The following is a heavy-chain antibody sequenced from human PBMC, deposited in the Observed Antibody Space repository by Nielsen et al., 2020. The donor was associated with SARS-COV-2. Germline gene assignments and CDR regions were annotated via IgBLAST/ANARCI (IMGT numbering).Heavy chain of an antibody. CDR2: ISGSGGST. CDR1: GFSVSGNY. J-gene: IGHJ4*02. V-gene: IGHV3-23*01. CDR3: AKDLPTNVVVAATAVTTLRYFDY. Sequence: GESLKISCAASGFSVSGNYMSWVRQAPGKGLEWVSAISGSGGSTYYADSVKGRFTISRDNSKNTLYLQMNSLRAEDTAVYYCAKDLPTNVVVAATAVTTLRYFDYWGQGTLVTVSS. D-gene: IGHD2-15*01.